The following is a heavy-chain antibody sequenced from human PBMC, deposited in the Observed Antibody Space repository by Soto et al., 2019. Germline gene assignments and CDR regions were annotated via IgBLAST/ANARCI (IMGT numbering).Heavy chain of an antibody. V-gene: IGHV5-51*01. J-gene: IGHJ6*03. Sequence: RGESLKISCKGSGYSFTSYWIGWVRQMPGKGLEWMGIIYPGDSDTRYSPSFQGQVTISADKSISTAYLQWSSLKASDTAMYYCARHQHDYGDYEGTGVYYYYYMDVWGKGTTVTVSS. CDR3: ARHQHDYGDYEGTGVYYYYYMDV. CDR2: IYPGDSDT. D-gene: IGHD4-17*01. CDR1: GYSFTSYW.